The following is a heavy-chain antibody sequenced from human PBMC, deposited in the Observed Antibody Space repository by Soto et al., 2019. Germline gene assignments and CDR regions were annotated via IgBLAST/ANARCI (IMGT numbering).Heavy chain of an antibody. CDR3: ARPYDSSDYYGGGMDV. V-gene: IGHV1-69*01. CDR2: IIPILGTA. J-gene: IGHJ6*02. D-gene: IGHD3-22*01. CDR1: GGTFNNNA. Sequence: QVQLVQSGAEVKKPGSSVKVSCKASGGTFNNNAISWVRQAPGQGLEWMGGIIPILGTANYAQKFQGRVTITADESTSTGYMELSSLRSEDTAVYYCARPYDSSDYYGGGMDVWVPGTTVTVSS.